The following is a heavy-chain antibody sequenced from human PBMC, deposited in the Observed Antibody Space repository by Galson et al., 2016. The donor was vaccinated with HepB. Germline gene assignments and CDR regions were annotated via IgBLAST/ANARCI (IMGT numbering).Heavy chain of an antibody. CDR3: ARVIGVRGRGYHNDY. Sequence: TLSLTCTVSGGSISSGGYYWSWIRQHPGKGLEWIGYVSYSGSAYYSPSLKTRLAISIDTSKNQFSLKLNSVTAADTAVYPCARVIGVRGRGYHNDYWGQGTLVTVSS. CDR1: GGSISSGGYY. D-gene: IGHD3-10*01. CDR2: VSYSGSA. J-gene: IGHJ4*02. V-gene: IGHV4-31*03.